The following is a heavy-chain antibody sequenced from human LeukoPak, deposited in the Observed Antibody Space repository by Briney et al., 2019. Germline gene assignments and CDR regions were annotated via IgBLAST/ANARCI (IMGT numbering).Heavy chain of an antibody. CDR2: IYYSGST. J-gene: IGHJ4*02. Sequence: SETLSLTCTVSGGSISSYYWSWIRQPPGKGLEWIGYIYYSGSTKYNPSLKSRVTISLDTSKNQFPLKLSSVTAADTAVYYCARLNDYYFDYWGQGALVTVSS. V-gene: IGHV4-59*01. D-gene: IGHD1-1*01. CDR3: ARLNDYYFDY. CDR1: GGSISSYY.